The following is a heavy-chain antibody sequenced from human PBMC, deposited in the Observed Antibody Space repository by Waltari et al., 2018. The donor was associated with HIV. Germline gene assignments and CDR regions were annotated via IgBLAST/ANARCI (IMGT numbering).Heavy chain of an antibody. CDR1: GGSISSSSYY. CDR2: IYYSGST. V-gene: IGHV4-39*01. D-gene: IGHD2-2*01. Sequence: QLQLQESGQGLVKPSETLSLTCTVSGGSISSSSYYWGWIRQPPGKGLEWIGSIYYSGSTYYNPSLKSRVTISVDTSKNQFSLKLSSVTAADTAVYYCARVSAAGYYYYGMDVWGQGTTVTVSS. CDR3: ARVSAAGYYYYGMDV. J-gene: IGHJ6*02.